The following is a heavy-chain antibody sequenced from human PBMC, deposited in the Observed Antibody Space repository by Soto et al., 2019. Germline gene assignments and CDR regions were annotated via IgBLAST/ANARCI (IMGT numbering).Heavy chain of an antibody. CDR3: ARDVVTAVAGSVNWFDP. V-gene: IGHV3-33*01. CDR2: IWYDGTKK. D-gene: IGHD6-19*01. CDR1: GFSLRTYG. Sequence: GGSLRLSCAASGFSLRTYGMQWLRRAPGKGLEWVAFIWYDGTKKFYANPVKGRSTISKDNSNNILYLQMSGLRAEDTAVYYSARDVVTAVAGSVNWFDPWGQGTLVTVSS. J-gene: IGHJ5*02.